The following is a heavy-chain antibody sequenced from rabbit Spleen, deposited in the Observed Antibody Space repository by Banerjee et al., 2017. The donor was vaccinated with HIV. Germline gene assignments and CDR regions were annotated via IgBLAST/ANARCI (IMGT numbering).Heavy chain of an antibody. V-gene: IGHV1S40*01. D-gene: IGHD8-1*01. CDR3: ARDGTGGSYFAL. J-gene: IGHJ4*01. CDR1: GIDFSSSYY. CDR2: IYAGSSGST. Sequence: QSLEESGGGLVKPGASLTLTCKASGIDFSSSYYMCWVRQAPGKRPEWIGCIYAGSSGSTYYASWAKGRFTISKTSSTTVTLQMTSLTAADTATYFCARDGTGGSYFALWGPGTLVTVS.